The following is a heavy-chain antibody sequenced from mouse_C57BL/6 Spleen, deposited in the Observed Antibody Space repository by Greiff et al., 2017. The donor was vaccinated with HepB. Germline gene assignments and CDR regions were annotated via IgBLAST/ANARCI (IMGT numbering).Heavy chain of an antibody. CDR1: GFTSSSYT. J-gene: IGHJ1*03. V-gene: IGHV5-9*01. CDR3: ARHGHYGNPGYWYFDV. CDR2: ISGGGGNT. D-gene: IGHD2-1*01. Sequence: DVMLVESGGGLVKPGGSLKLSCAASGFTSSSYTMSWVRQTPEKRLEWVATISGGGGNTYYPDSVKGRFTISRDNAKNTLYLQMSSLRSEDTALYYCARHGHYGNPGYWYFDVWGTGTTVTVSS.